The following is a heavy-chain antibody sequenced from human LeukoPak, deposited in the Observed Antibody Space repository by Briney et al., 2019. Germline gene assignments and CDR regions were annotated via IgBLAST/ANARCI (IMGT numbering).Heavy chain of an antibody. V-gene: IGHV3-23*01. CDR3: AKRDSSGSYPYYLDY. CDR2: IIGSSSAT. J-gene: IGHJ4*02. D-gene: IGHD3-22*01. Sequence: GGSLRLSCAASGFTFSSYTMTWVRRAPGKGLEWVSSIIGSSSATYYADSVKGRSTISRDNSKNTLYLQMSSLRAEDTAIYYCAKRDSSGSYPYYLDYWGQGTLVTVSS. CDR1: GFTFSSYT.